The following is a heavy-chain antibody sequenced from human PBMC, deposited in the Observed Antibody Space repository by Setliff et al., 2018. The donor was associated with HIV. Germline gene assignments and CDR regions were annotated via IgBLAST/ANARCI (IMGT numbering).Heavy chain of an antibody. Sequence: SETLSLTCTVSGGSMSSQYWSWVRQSPGKGLERIGYIFYSATDYNPSLKSRVTMSIDTSKNQFSLNLRSVTAADTAVYYCARLGGILTGTPVIDYWGQGTLVTVSS. CDR1: GGSMSSQY. D-gene: IGHD3-9*01. J-gene: IGHJ4*02. CDR3: ARLGGILTGTPVIDY. V-gene: IGHV4-59*11. CDR2: IFYSAT.